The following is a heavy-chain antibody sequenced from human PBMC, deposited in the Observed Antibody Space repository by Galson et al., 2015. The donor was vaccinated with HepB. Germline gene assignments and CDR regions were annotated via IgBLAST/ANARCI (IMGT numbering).Heavy chain of an antibody. J-gene: IGHJ4*02. Sequence: SVKVSCKASGYAFTTKWMHWVRQAPGQGPEWLGVIDPNGGHTKYAVKFHGRFIMTTDTSTSTVYMELSSLRSDDTAVYYCGRDLTMTLGIADWGQGTLVTVSS. V-gene: IGHV1-46*01. CDR1: GYAFTTKW. D-gene: IGHD6-13*01. CDR3: GRDLTMTLGIAD. CDR2: IDPNGGHT.